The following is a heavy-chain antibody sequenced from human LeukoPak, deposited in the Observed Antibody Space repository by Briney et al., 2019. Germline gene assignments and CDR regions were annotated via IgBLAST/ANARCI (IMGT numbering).Heavy chain of an antibody. CDR1: GYTFTSYG. V-gene: IGHV1-18*01. CDR3: ARVIVGATHFDY. D-gene: IGHD1-26*01. J-gene: IGHJ4*02. CDR2: ISAYNGNT. Sequence: ASVKVSCKASGYTFTSYGSSWVRQAPGQGLEWMGWISAYNGNTNYAQKLQGRVTMTTDTSTSTAYMELRSLRSDDTAVYYCARVIVGATHFDYWGQGTLVTVSS.